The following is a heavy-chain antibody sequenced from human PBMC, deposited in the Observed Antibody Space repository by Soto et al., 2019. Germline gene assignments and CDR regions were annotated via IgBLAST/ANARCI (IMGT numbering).Heavy chain of an antibody. CDR3: AREWSGYNGSGRGMDV. D-gene: IGHD3-10*01. Sequence: QVQLVESGGGVVQPGRSLRLSCAASGFSFSIYGMHWVRQAPGKGLEWVAVIWFDGSNKYYVDSVKGRFTISRDNSKNTLYLQMNSLRAEDTAVYHCAREWSGYNGSGRGMDVWGQGTTVTVSS. CDR2: IWFDGSNK. V-gene: IGHV3-33*01. CDR1: GFSFSIYG. J-gene: IGHJ6*02.